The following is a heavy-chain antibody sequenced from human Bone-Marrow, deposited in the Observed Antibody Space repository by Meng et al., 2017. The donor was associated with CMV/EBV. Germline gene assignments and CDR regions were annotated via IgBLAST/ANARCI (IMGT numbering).Heavy chain of an antibody. CDR3: ARGDFWRGYPFDY. CDR1: GGSISSYY. D-gene: IGHD3-3*01. Sequence: SETLSLTCTVSGGSISSYYWSWIRQPPGKGLEWIGYIYYSGSTNYNPSLKSRVTISVDTSKNQFSLKLSSVTAADTAVYYCARGDFWRGYPFDYWGQGTLVTVSS. V-gene: IGHV4-59*01. J-gene: IGHJ4*02. CDR2: IYYSGST.